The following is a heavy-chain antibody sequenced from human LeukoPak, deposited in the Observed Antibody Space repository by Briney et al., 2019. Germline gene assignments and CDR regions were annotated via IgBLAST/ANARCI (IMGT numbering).Heavy chain of an antibody. D-gene: IGHD6-19*01. J-gene: IGHJ4*02. Sequence: GGSLRLSCVASGFSFRDYDMFWVRQAPGEGLEWVASIRSDGTNKSYADSVKGPFTISRDNSQNTLFLQMNSLKIEDTAMYYCAKKRGRAVVEREIDYWGQGTLVTVSS. V-gene: IGHV3-30*02. CDR3: AKKRGRAVVEREIDY. CDR1: GFSFRDYD. CDR2: IRSDGTNK.